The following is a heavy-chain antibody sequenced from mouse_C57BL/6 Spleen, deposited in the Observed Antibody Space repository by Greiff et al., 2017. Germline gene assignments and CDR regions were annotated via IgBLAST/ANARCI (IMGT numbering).Heavy chain of an antibody. D-gene: IGHD4-1*01. CDR3: AREGTGTNYAMDY. CDR2: ISSGSSTI. V-gene: IGHV5-17*01. Sequence: EVQLQESGGGLVKPGGSLKLSCAASGFTFSDYGMHWVRQAPEKGLEWVAYISSGSSTIYYADTVKGRFTISRDNAKNTLFLQMTSLRSEDTAMYYCAREGTGTNYAMDYWGQGTSVTVSS. CDR1: GFTFSDYG. J-gene: IGHJ4*01.